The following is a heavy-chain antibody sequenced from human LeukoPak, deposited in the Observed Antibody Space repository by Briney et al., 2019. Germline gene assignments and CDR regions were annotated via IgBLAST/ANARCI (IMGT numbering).Heavy chain of an antibody. CDR3: AREGITFGGVIDY. J-gene: IGHJ4*02. Sequence: PGRSLRLSCAASGFTFSSYGIHWVRQAPGKGLEWVAVIWYDGSNKYYADSVKGRFTISRDNSKNTLYLQMNSLRAEDTAVYYCAREGITFGGVIDYWGQGTLVTVSS. V-gene: IGHV3-33*01. CDR2: IWYDGSNK. D-gene: IGHD3-16*02. CDR1: GFTFSSYG.